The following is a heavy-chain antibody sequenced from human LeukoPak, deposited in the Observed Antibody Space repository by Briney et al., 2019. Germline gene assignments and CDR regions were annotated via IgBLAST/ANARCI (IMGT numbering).Heavy chain of an antibody. CDR3: ARDRRGYYDSGSYYPLI. J-gene: IGHJ4*02. CDR2: INPNSSGT. Sequence: ASVKVSCKASGYTFTGYYMHWVRQAPGQGLEWMGWINPNSSGTNYAQKFQGRVTMTRDTSVSTAYMEVSRLRSDDTAVYFCARDRRGYYDSGSYYPLIWGQGTLVTVSS. CDR1: GYTFTGYY. V-gene: IGHV1-2*02. D-gene: IGHD3-10*01.